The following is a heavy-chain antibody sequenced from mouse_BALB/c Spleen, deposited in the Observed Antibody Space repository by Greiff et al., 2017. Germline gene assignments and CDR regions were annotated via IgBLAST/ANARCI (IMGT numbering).Heavy chain of an antibody. V-gene: IGHV3-8*02. D-gene: IGHD1-1*02. CDR3: ARVSPHYPNYYAMDY. CDR1: GDSITSGY. CDR2: ISYSGST. J-gene: IGHJ4*01. Sequence: DVQLQESGPSLVKPSQTLSLTCSVTGDSITSGYWNWIRKFPGNKLEYMGYISYSGSTYYNPSLKSRISITRDTSKNQYYLQLNSVTTEDTATYYCARVSPHYPNYYAMDYWGQGTSVTVSS.